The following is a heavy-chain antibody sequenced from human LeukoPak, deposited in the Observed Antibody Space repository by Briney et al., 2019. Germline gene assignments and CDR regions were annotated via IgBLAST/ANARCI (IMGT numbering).Heavy chain of an antibody. CDR1: GYSFTSYW. J-gene: IGHJ3*02. D-gene: IGHD2-15*01. CDR3: ARGGGGWTSVLVRLAFDI. Sequence: GESLKISCKGSGYSFTSYWIGWVRQMPGKGLEWMGIIYPGDSDTRYSPSFQGQVTISADKSISTAYLQWSSLKASDTAMYYCARGGGGWTSVLVRLAFDIWGQGTMVTVSS. CDR2: IYPGDSDT. V-gene: IGHV5-51*01.